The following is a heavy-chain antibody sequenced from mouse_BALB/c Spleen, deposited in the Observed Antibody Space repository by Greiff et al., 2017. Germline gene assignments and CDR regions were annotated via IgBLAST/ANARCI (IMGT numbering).Heavy chain of an antibody. CDR1: GFTFTDYY. CDR2: IYPGRGST. V-gene: IGHV1-84*02. J-gene: IGHJ3*01. Sequence: VQLQQSGPDLVKPGASVKISCKASGFTFTDYYINWVNQTPGQGLEWVGWIYPGRGSTKYTEKFKGKATFTVDTSSSTAYMQLSRLTSEDTAVYFCASGDDGYYEVAYWGQGTLVTVSA. D-gene: IGHD2-3*01. CDR3: ASGDDGYYEVAY.